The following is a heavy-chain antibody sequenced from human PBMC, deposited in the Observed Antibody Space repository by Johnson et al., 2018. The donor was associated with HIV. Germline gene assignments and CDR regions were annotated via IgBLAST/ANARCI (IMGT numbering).Heavy chain of an antibody. CDR3: AKERRAPRAFDI. Sequence: QVQLVESGGGVVQPGKSLRLSCAASGFTFSGYAIHWVRKAPGKGLEWVAVIWYDGSNKYYADSVKGRFTISRDNSKNTIYLQMNSLRVEDTAVYYCAKERRAPRAFDIWGQGTMLTVSS. CDR1: GFTFSGYA. CDR2: IWYDGSNK. V-gene: IGHV3-33*06. J-gene: IGHJ3*02.